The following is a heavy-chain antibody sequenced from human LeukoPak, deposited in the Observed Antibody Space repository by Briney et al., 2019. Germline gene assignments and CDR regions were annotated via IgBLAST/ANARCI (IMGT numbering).Heavy chain of an antibody. J-gene: IGHJ4*02. Sequence: WGSLRLSCAASSFTFSSYSMNWVRQAPGKGLEGVSSISSSSSYIYYADSVKGRSTTSRDNAKNSLYLQMNSLRAEDTAVYYCARDSKVTADHPHYWGQGTLVTVSS. CDR2: ISSSSSYI. CDR1: SFTFSSYS. CDR3: ARDSKVTADHPHY. D-gene: IGHD2-21*02. V-gene: IGHV3-21*01.